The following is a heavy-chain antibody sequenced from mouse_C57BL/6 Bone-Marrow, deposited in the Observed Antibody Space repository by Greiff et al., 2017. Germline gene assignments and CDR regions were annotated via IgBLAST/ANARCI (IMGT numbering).Heavy chain of an antibody. V-gene: IGHV1-47*01. CDR3: ARGSNCPYWYFDV. J-gene: IGHJ1*03. CDR2: FHPYNDDT. CDR1: GYTFTTYP. D-gene: IGHD2-5*01. Sequence: QVQLKESGAELVKPGASVKMSCKASGYTFTTYPIEWMKQNHGKSLEWIGNFHPYNDDTKYNEKFKGKATLTVEKSSSTVYLELSRLTSDDSAVYYCARGSNCPYWYFDVWGKGTTVTVSS.